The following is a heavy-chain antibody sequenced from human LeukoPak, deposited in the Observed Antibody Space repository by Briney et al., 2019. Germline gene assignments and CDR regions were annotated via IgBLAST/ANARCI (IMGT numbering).Heavy chain of an antibody. Sequence: SGTLSLTCTVSGGSISSYYWTWIRQPPGKGLEWIGDIYYSGSTNYNPSLKSRVTISVDTSKNQFSLKLSSVTAADTAVYYCARGVSGGSPDWGQGTLVTVSS. J-gene: IGHJ4*02. CDR2: IYYSGST. CDR1: GGSISSYY. D-gene: IGHD1-26*01. CDR3: ARGVSGGSPD. V-gene: IGHV4-59*01.